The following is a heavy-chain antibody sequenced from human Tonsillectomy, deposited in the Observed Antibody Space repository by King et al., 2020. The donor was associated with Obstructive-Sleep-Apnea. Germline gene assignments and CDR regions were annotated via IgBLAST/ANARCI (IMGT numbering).Heavy chain of an antibody. D-gene: IGHD1-1*01. Sequence: VQLVESGAEVKKPGASVRVSCKASGYTFISYYMHWVRQAPGQGLEWMGLINPSGGDTNYAKKIKGRVTMTRDTSTSTVYMELSSLRSEDTAVYYGARCPHRPQVESYGMDVWGQGTTVTVSS. CDR3: ARCPHRPQVESYGMDV. J-gene: IGHJ6*02. CDR1: GYTFISYY. V-gene: IGHV1-46*01. CDR2: INPSGGDT.